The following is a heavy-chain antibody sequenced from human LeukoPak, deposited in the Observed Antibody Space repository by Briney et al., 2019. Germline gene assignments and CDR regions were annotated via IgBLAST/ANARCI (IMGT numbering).Heavy chain of an antibody. J-gene: IGHJ4*02. CDR3: ARDRDYGGNRRLDY. CDR1: GFSFGAYL. CDR2: IRGKAYGETP. Sequence: GGSLRLSCTASGFSFGAYLISWVRQAPGQGLEWVGYIRGKAYGETPEYAASVKGRFTISRDDSNTIAYLQMNSLKTEDTAVYYCARDRDYGGNRRLDYWGQGTLVTVSS. D-gene: IGHD4-23*01. V-gene: IGHV3-49*04.